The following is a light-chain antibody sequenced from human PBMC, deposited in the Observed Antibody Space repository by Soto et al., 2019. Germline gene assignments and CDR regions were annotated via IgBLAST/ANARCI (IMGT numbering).Light chain of an antibody. Sequence: QSVLTQPASVSGSPGQSITISCTGTSSDIGGYNYVSWYQQYPGKAPKLMIYDVSDRPSGISNRFSGSKSGNTASLTISGLQSEDEADYYCTSYTSISTRLFVFGTGTKVTVL. CDR3: TSYTSISTRLFV. V-gene: IGLV2-14*01. CDR1: SSDIGGYNY. J-gene: IGLJ1*01. CDR2: DVS.